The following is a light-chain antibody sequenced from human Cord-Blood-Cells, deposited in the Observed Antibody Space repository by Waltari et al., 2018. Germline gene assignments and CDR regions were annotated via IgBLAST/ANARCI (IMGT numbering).Light chain of an antibody. J-gene: IGLJ3*02. V-gene: IGLV2-11*01. CDR3: QSYDSSLSGWV. CDR1: SSDVGGYNY. Sequence: QSALTQPRSVSGSPGQSVTISCTGTSSDVGGYNYVSWYQQHPVKAPNPMIHDVSNRPSGVPDRFSGSKSSNTASLTISGLQAEDEADYYCQSYDSSLSGWVFGGGTKLTVL. CDR2: DVS.